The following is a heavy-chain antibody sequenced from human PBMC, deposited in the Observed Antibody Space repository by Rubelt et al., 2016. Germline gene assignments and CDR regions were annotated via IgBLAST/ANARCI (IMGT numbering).Heavy chain of an antibody. CDR3: AREDGSQSDAFDI. CDR2: ISDSGDRT. Sequence: LRLSCAASGFTFSDYAMSWVRQAPGKGLEWVSSISDSGDRTYYADSVNGRFTISRDNSENTLYLQMDSLRAEDTAVYYCAREDGSQSDAFDIWGQGTMVTVSS. V-gene: IGHV3-23*01. J-gene: IGHJ3*02. CDR1: GFTFSDYA. D-gene: IGHD3-10*01.